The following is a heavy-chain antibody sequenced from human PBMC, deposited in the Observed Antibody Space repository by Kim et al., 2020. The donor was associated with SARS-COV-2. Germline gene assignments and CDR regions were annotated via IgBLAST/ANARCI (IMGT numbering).Heavy chain of an antibody. V-gene: IGHV4-31*03. Sequence: SETLSLTCTVSGGSISSGGYYWSWIRQHPGKGLEWIGYIYYSGSTYYNPSLKSRVTISVDTSKNQFSLKLSSVTAADTAVYYCAREVYDSSGPYFDYWGQGTLVTVSS. CDR2: IYYSGST. CDR3: AREVYDSSGPYFDY. CDR1: GGSISSGGYY. J-gene: IGHJ4*02. D-gene: IGHD3-22*01.